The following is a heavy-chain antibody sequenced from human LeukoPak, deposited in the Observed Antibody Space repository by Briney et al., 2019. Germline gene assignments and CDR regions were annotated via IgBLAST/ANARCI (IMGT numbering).Heavy chain of an antibody. CDR2: INPSGGST. J-gene: IGHJ3*02. V-gene: IGHV1-46*01. CDR3: ATDGNMVRGVITTSDAFDI. Sequence: GASVKVSCKASGYTFTSYYMHWVRQAPGQGLEWMGIINPSGGSTSYAQKFQGRVTMTRDTSTSTVYMELSSLRSEDTAVYYCATDGNMVRGVITTSDAFDIWGQGTMVTVSS. CDR1: GYTFTSYY. D-gene: IGHD3-10*01.